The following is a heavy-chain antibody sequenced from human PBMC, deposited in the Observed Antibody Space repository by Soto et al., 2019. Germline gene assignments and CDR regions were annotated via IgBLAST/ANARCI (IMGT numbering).Heavy chain of an antibody. CDR3: AKDVSSRRWFDP. CDR2: VRHTGDT. CDR1: GASIXXYX. Sequence: QVQLQESGPGLVKPSETLSLTCAVSGASIXXYXXSXXRQPAGKGLEWVGRVRHTGDTNYNPSLKSRVTMTMDTSRNEISLKXTXVTXXDTXXXXXAKDVSSRRWFDPWGQGVLVIVSS. V-gene: IGHV4-4*07. J-gene: IGHJ5*02.